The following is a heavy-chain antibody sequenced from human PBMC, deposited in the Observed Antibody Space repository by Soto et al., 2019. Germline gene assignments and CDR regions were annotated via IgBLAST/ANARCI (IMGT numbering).Heavy chain of an antibody. Sequence: QVQLVESGGGVVQPGKSLRLSCAASGFTFSSYAMHWARQAPGKGLEWVTVISIRGGDEYYAESVRGRFTISRDDSKNTLHRHTDSLRVEDTAVYYCARGTIVARQHLDYWGQGTLVTVSS. V-gene: IGHV3-30*03. CDR2: ISIRGGDE. CDR3: ARGTIVARQHLDY. J-gene: IGHJ4*02. D-gene: IGHD6-6*01. CDR1: GFTFSSYA.